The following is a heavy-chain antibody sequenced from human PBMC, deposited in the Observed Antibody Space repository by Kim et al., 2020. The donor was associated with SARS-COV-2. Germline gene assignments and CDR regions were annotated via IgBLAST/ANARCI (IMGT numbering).Heavy chain of an antibody. J-gene: IGHJ6*02. CDR1: GDSISSRTW. V-gene: IGHV4-4*02. Sequence: SETLSLTCTVSGDSISSRTWSWVRQPPGTGLQWIGDMYQSGNTNYNPSLRGRVTISLDKSKNQLFLNLNSVTAAATAVYYCARNLGPRYGLDVWGPGTTATVS. CDR3: ARNLGPRYGLDV. CDR2: MYQSGNT.